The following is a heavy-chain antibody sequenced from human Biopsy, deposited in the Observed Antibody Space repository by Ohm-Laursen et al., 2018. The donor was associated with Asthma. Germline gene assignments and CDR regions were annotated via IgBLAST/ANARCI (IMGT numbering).Heavy chain of an antibody. CDR2: INSVFGTT. V-gene: IGHV1-69*13. J-gene: IGHJ4*02. D-gene: IGHD2-2*01. Sequence: SVKVSCKALGGTFNTYVIGWVRQAPGQGLEWMGGINSVFGTTTYPQKFQDRVTITADDSTSTVYMELSSLRPEDTAVYYCARKAGSCISRTCYSLDFWGQGTLVTVSS. CDR3: ARKAGSCISRTCYSLDF. CDR1: GGTFNTYV.